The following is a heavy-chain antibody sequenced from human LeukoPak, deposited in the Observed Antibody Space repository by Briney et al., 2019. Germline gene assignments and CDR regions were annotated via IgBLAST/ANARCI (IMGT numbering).Heavy chain of an antibody. D-gene: IGHD6-13*01. Sequence: GGSLRLSCAASGFTFNNYAMSWVRQAPEKGLEWVSAISGSGGSTYYADSVKGRFTISRDNSKNTLYLQMNSLRAEDTAVYYCAKDPYSSSVDAFDIWGQGTMVTVSS. J-gene: IGHJ3*02. CDR1: GFTFNNYA. V-gene: IGHV3-23*01. CDR3: AKDPYSSSVDAFDI. CDR2: ISGSGGST.